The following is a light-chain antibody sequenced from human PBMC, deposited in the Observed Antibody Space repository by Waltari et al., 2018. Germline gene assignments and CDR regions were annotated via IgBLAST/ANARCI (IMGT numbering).Light chain of an antibody. J-gene: IGLJ2*01. CDR2: DDS. Sequence: SYVLTQSPSVSVAPGQTATITCRGNNIGRKNVPRYQQRPGQAPVLVVYDDSDRPSGIPERFSGSNSANTATLTISRVDSGDEADYYCQVWDSSFDRVVFGGGTKLTVL. CDR1: NIGRKN. CDR3: QVWDSSFDRVV. V-gene: IGLV3-21*02.